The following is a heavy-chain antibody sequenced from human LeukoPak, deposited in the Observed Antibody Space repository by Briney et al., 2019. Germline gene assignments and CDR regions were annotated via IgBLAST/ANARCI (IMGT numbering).Heavy chain of an antibody. Sequence: SVKVSCKASGGTFSSYAISWVRQAPGQGLEWMGGIIPIFGTTNYAQKFQGRVTITADESTRTVYMELSSLRSEDTAMYYCALLTSSSWYYMDVWGKGTTVTVSS. CDR2: IIPIFGTT. CDR1: GGTFSSYA. J-gene: IGHJ6*03. CDR3: ALLTSSSWYYMDV. V-gene: IGHV1-69*13. D-gene: IGHD6-6*01.